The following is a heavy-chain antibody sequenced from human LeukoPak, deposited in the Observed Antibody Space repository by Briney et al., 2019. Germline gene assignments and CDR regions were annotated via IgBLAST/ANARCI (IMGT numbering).Heavy chain of an antibody. J-gene: IGHJ4*02. Sequence: GGSLRLSCAASGFTFSDYYMSWIRQAPGKGLEWVSYISRSGSTIYYADSVKGRFTISRDNAKNSLYLQMNSLRAEDTAVYYCARRRRDNWNDEGNYFDYWGQGTLVTVSS. D-gene: IGHD1-20*01. CDR1: GFTFSDYY. CDR2: ISRSGSTI. CDR3: ARRRRDNWNDEGNYFDY. V-gene: IGHV3-11*01.